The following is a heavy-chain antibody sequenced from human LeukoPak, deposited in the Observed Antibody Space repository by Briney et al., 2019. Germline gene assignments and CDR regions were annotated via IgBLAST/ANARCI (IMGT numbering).Heavy chain of an antibody. J-gene: IGHJ4*02. CDR2: IYSGGST. V-gene: IGHV3-66*01. Sequence: GGSLRLSCAASGVSVSSNYMSWVRQAPGKGLEWVSVIYSGGSTYYADSVKGRFTISRDNSKNTVYLQMNSLRVEDTAVYYCARDPWNWGQGTLVTVSS. D-gene: IGHD5-12*01. CDR3: ARDPWN. CDR1: GVSVSSNY.